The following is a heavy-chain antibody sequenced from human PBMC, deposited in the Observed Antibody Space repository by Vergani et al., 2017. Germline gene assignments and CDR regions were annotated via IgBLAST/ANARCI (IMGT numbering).Heavy chain of an antibody. J-gene: IGHJ4*02. D-gene: IGHD1-26*01. CDR2: IVVGSGNT. Sequence: QLVQSGPEVKKPGTSVKVSCKASGFTFTSSAVQWVRQARGQRLEWIGWIVVGSGNTNYAQKFQERVTITRDMSTSTAYMELSSLRSEDTAVYYCARDRGSYDWYFDYWGQGTLVTVSS. V-gene: IGHV1-58*01. CDR3: ARDRGSYDWYFDY. CDR1: GFTFTSSA.